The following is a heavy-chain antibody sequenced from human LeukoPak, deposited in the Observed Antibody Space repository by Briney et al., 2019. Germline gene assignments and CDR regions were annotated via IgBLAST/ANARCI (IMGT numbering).Heavy chain of an antibody. Sequence: GASVKVSCKASGYTFTSYGISWVRQAPGQGLEWMGWISSYKSNTNYAQKFQGRVTMTTDTSTNTAYMDLRRLRSDDTAVYYCARNWGAGHPINFDYWGQGTLVTVSS. CDR1: GYTFTSYG. D-gene: IGHD3-16*01. CDR3: ARNWGAGHPINFDY. CDR2: ISSYKSNT. J-gene: IGHJ4*02. V-gene: IGHV1-18*01.